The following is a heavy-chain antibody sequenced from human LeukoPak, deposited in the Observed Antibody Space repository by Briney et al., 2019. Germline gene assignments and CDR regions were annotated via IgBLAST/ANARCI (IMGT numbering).Heavy chain of an antibody. CDR1: GYTFTSYG. CDR3: ARDCSSTSCYEGDYDAFDI. J-gene: IGHJ3*02. V-gene: IGHV1-18*01. D-gene: IGHD2-2*01. CDR2: ISAYNGNT. Sequence: ASVKVSCKASGYTFTSYGISWVRQAPGQGLEWMGWISAYNGNTNYAQKLQGRVTMTTDTSTSTAYMELSSLRSEDTAVYYCARDCSSTSCYEGDYDAFDIWGQGTMVTVSS.